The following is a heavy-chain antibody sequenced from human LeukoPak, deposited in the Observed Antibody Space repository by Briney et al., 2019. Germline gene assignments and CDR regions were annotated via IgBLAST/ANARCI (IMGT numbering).Heavy chain of an antibody. CDR1: GGSISSYY. D-gene: IGHD3-22*01. Sequence: SSETLSLTCTVSGGSISSYYWSWIRQPPGKGLEWIGCIYYSGSTNYNPSLKSRVTISVDTSKNQFSLKLSSVTAADTAVYYCARTDSSGYPLFDYWGQGTLVTVSS. CDR2: IYYSGST. CDR3: ARTDSSGYPLFDY. J-gene: IGHJ4*02. V-gene: IGHV4-59*01.